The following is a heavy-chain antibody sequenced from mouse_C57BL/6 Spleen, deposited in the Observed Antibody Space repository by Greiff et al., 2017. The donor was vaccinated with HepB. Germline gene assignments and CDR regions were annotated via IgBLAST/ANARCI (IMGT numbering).Heavy chain of an antibody. Sequence: EVQLQQSGPELVKPGASVKISCKASGYTFTDYYMNWVKQSHGKSLEWIGDINPNNGGTSYNQKFKGKATLTVDKSSSPAYMELRSLTSEDSAVSYVARSDGNSFAYWGQGTLVTVSA. J-gene: IGHJ3*01. CDR3: ARSDGNSFAY. V-gene: IGHV1-26*01. CDR1: GYTFTDYY. D-gene: IGHD2-1*01. CDR2: INPNNGGT.